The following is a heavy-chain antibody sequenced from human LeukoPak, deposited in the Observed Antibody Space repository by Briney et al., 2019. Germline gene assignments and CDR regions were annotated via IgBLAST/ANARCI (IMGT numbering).Heavy chain of an antibody. V-gene: IGHV3-48*02. D-gene: IGHD3-10*01. J-gene: IGHJ4*02. CDR3: ARDITMLRGVLFDY. CDR2: ISGSGGTI. Sequence: PGGSLRLSCAASGFTFSTYSMNWVRQAPGKGLEWVSYISGSGGTIFYADSVKGRFTISRDNAKDSLYLQLDSLRDEDTAVYYCARDITMLRGVLFDYWGQGVLVTVSS. CDR1: GFTFSTYS.